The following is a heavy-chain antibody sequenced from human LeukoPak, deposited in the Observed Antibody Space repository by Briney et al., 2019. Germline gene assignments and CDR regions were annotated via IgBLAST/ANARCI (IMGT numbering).Heavy chain of an antibody. V-gene: IGHV4-39*01. D-gene: IGHD5-18*01. J-gene: IGHJ4*02. CDR2: IYYSGNT. Sequence: SETLFLTCTVSGGSISSSSYYWGWIRQPPGKGLEWIGSIYYSGNTYYNPSLKSRVTISVDTSKNQFSLKLSSVTAADTAVYYCARQSTATGTFDSSSQRCLVTVSS. CDR1: GGSISSSSYY. CDR3: ARQSTATGTFDS.